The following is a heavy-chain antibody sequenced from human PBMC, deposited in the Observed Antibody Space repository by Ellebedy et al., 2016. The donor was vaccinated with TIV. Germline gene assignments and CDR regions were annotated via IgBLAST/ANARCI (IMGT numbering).Heavy chain of an antibody. CDR1: GYTFTSYG. V-gene: IGHV1-18*01. CDR2: ISAYNGNT. J-gene: IGHJ5*02. CDR3: ARAVETGTTSGSWFDP. Sequence: ASVKVSCXASGYTFTSYGISWVRQAPGQGLEWMGWISAYNGNTNYAQKLQGRVTMTTDTSTSTAYMELRSLRSDDTAVYYCARAVETGTTSGSWFDPWGQGTLVTVSS. D-gene: IGHD1-1*01.